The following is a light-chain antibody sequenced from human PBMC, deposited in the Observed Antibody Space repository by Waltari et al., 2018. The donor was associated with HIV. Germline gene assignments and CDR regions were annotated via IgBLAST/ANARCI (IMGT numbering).Light chain of an antibody. Sequence: EIVMTQSPLSLPVTPGEPASISCRSSQSLLHSNGYNYMDWYLQKPGQSPQLLSDLSSNRASRVPVRCSCGGEGTDFPLKISRVEAEDVGIYYRTQALARSITFGPGTRLEIK. V-gene: IGKV2-28*01. CDR3: TQALARSIT. CDR2: LSS. J-gene: IGKJ5*01. CDR1: QSLLHSNGYNY.